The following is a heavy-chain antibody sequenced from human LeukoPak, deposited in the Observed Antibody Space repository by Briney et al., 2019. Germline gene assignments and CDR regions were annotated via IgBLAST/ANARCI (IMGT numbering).Heavy chain of an antibody. CDR3: ASRRATAMVRGVNHLRDAFDV. D-gene: IGHD3-10*01. Sequence: ASVKVSCKASGYTFTSYDINWVRQATGQGLEWMGWMNPNSGNTGYAQKFQGRVTMTRNTSISTAYMELSSLRSEDTAVYYCASRRATAMVRGVNHLRDAFDVWGQGTMVTVSS. V-gene: IGHV1-8*01. CDR2: MNPNSGNT. J-gene: IGHJ3*01. CDR1: GYTFTSYD.